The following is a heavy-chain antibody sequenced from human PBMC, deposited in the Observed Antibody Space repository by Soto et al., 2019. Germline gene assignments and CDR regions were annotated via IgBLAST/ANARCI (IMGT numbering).Heavy chain of an antibody. D-gene: IGHD2-15*01. CDR2: IYPGDSDT. CDR1: GYIFATYR. J-gene: IGHJ3*02. V-gene: IGHV5-51*01. CDR3: ASHTPVISPGTFDI. Sequence: GASLKISCKGSGYIFATYRIGWVRQMPGKGLEWMGMIYPGDSDTRYSPSFQGQVTISADKSIGTAYLQWSSLKASDTAMYYCASHTPVISPGTFDIWGQGTMVTVSS.